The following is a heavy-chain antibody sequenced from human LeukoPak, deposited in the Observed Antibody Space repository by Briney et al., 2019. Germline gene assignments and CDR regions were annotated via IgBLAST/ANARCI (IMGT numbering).Heavy chain of an antibody. V-gene: IGHV3-33*08. D-gene: IGHD1-20*01. J-gene: IGHJ4*02. Sequence: GGSLRLSCAASGFTFSSYGMHWVRQAPGKGLEWVAVIWYDGSNKYYADSVKGRFTISRDNSKNTLYLQMNSLRAEDAALYFCARGSLTGTSGKEFHYWGQGTLVTVSS. CDR3: ARGSLTGTSGKEFHY. CDR2: IWYDGSNK. CDR1: GFTFSSYG.